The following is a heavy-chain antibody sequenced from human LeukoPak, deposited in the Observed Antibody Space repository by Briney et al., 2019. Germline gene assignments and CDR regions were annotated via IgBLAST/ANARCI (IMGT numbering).Heavy chain of an antibody. J-gene: IGHJ6*02. Sequence: GGSLRLSCAASGFTFSSYAMSWVRQAPGKGLEWVSAISGSGGSTYYADSVKGRFTISRDNSKNTLYLQMNSLRAEDTAVYYCAKRSGDSSGYYYYYYYGMDVWGQGTTVTVSS. V-gene: IGHV3-23*01. D-gene: IGHD3-22*01. CDR2: ISGSGGST. CDR3: AKRSGDSSGYYYYYYYGMDV. CDR1: GFTFSSYA.